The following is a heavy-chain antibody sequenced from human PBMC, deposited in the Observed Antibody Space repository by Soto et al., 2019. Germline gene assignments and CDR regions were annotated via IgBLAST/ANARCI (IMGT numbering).Heavy chain of an antibody. J-gene: IGHJ4*02. CDR3: VSHRAGWQDYC. Sequence: PGGPLRVSYGAAEFNRINYGGHWIRQVPEKGLVWVSRLHSDGNDAVYAESVKGRFTISRDNAKNTVFLQMNGLRAEDTAVYYCVSHRAGWQDYCWGQGTLVTAPQ. V-gene: IGHV3-74*03. CDR1: EFNRINYG. D-gene: IGHD6-19*01. CDR2: LHSDGNDA.